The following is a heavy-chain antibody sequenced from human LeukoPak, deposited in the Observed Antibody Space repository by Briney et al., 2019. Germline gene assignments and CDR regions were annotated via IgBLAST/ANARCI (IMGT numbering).Heavy chain of an antibody. V-gene: IGHV3-21*01. J-gene: IGHJ3*02. CDR3: ASSGTYYDSRNGAFDI. CDR1: GFTLSSYS. D-gene: IGHD3-22*01. Sequence: GGSLRLSCAASGFTLSSYSMNWVRQAPGKGLEWVSSISSSSSYIYYADSVKGRFTISRDNAKNSLYLQMNSLRAEDTAVYYCASSGTYYDSRNGAFDIWGQGTMVTVSS. CDR2: ISSSSSYI.